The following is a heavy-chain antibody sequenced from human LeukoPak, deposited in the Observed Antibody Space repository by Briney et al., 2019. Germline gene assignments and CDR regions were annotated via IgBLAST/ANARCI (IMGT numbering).Heavy chain of an antibody. CDR1: GFTFSSYG. CDR3: AKGPGIWFGETNFDY. D-gene: IGHD3-10*01. V-gene: IGHV3-30*02. Sequence: GGSLRLSCAASGFTFSSYGRHWVRQAPGKGLEWVAFIRYDGSNKYFADSVKGRFTISRDNSKNTLYLQMNSLRAEDTAVYYCAKGPGIWFGETNFDYWGQGTLVTVSS. CDR2: IRYDGSNK. J-gene: IGHJ4*02.